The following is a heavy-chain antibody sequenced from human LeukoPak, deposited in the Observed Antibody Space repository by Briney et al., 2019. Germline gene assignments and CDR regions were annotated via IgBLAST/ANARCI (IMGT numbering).Heavy chain of an antibody. CDR1: TFTVSSSE. Sequence: GGSLRLSCAASTFTVSSSEMRWVRRAPGKGLEWVSGISGSGGSPYYADSVKGRFTISRDTSKNTLYLQMNSLRAEDTAVYYCAKAVYDSSGSFDLWGQGTLVTVSS. CDR2: ISGSGGSP. CDR3: AKAVYDSSGSFDL. J-gene: IGHJ4*02. D-gene: IGHD3-22*01. V-gene: IGHV3-23*01.